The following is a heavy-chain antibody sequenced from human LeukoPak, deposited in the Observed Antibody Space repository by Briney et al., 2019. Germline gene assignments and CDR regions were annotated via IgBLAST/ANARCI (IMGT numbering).Heavy chain of an antibody. CDR2: IYYSGST. CDR1: GGSISSYY. CDR3: ASLRDGYTRYDY. D-gene: IGHD5-24*01. Sequence: SETLSLTCTASGGSISSYYWSWIRQPPGKGLEWIGYIYYSGSTNYNPSLKSRVTISVDTSKNQFSLKLSSVTAADTAVYYCASLRDGYTRYDYWGQGTLVTVSS. J-gene: IGHJ4*02. V-gene: IGHV4-59*01.